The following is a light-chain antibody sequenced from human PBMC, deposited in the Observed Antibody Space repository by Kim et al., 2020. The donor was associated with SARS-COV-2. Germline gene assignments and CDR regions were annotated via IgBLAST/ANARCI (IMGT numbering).Light chain of an antibody. J-gene: IGLJ3*02. V-gene: IGLV2-11*03. CDR3: CSYAGTWV. CDR1: RREVGCYNS. CDR2: DVS. Sequence: GQALRISRTGTRREVGCYNSGSWYQQHPDKAPTLMIYDVSKRPSGVPDRFSGSKSGITASLTISGLQADDEADYYCCSYAGTWVFGGGTQLTVL.